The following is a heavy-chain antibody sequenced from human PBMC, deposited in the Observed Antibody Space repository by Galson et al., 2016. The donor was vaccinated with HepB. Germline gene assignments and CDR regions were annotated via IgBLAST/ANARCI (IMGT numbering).Heavy chain of an antibody. CDR2: MSYRGGS. D-gene: IGHD2-21*01. V-gene: IGHV4-59*01. CDR3: ARAPGSHIVMDV. CDR1: GGSISTYY. J-gene: IGHJ6*02. Sequence: ETLSLTCSVSGGSISTYYWNWIRQPPGKGLEWIGYMSYRGGSNYNPSLKSRVTISVDTSKNQVSLKLNSVTAGDTAVYYCARAPGSHIVMDVWGQGTTVTVSS.